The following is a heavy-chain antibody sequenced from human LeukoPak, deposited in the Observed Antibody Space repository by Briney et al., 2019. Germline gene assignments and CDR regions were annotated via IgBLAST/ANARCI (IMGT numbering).Heavy chain of an antibody. Sequence: GASVKVSCKASGYRFNTYGMTWVRQAPGQRLEWMGWINTDNGKTNYAHRLQGRVTVTKATSTSTSYMELRSLTSDDTTVYYCARYRGGSYFQAWGQGTLVTVSS. CDR3: ARYRGGSYFQA. J-gene: IGHJ1*01. CDR2: INTDNGKT. CDR1: GYRFNTYG. D-gene: IGHD1-26*01. V-gene: IGHV1-18*01.